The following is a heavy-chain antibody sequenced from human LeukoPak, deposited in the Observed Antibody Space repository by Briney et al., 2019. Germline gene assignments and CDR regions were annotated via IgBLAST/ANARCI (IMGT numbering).Heavy chain of an antibody. CDR3: AREAGSSWYLP. Sequence: SETPSLTCTVSGGSISSSSYYWGWIRQPPGKGLEWIGSIYYSGSTYYNPSLKSRVTISVDTSKNQFSLKLSSVTAADTAVYYCAREAGSSWYLPWGQGTLVTVSS. CDR1: GGSISSSSYY. V-gene: IGHV4-39*07. CDR2: IYYSGST. D-gene: IGHD6-13*01. J-gene: IGHJ4*02.